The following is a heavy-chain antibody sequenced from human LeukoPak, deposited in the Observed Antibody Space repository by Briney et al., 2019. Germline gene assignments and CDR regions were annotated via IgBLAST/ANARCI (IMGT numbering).Heavy chain of an antibody. CDR2: IYHSGST. CDR1: GYSITSGYY. V-gene: IGHV4-38-2*01. CDR3: ARVGTITYYYDSSGWA. Sequence: SETLSLTCAVSGYSITSGYYWGWIRQHPGKGLEWIGSIYHSGSTYYNPSLKSRVTISVDTSKNHFSLRLSSVTAADTAFYYCARVGTITYYYDSSGWARGQGTLVTVSS. J-gene: IGHJ4*02. D-gene: IGHD3-22*01.